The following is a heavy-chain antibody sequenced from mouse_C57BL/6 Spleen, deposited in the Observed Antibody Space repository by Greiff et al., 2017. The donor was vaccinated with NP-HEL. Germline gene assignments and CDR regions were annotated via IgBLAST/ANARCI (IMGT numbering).Heavy chain of an antibody. V-gene: IGHV15-2*01. J-gene: IGHJ2*01. CDR3: ARGGDSHYYGNPYYFDY. CDR2: ILPSIGRT. D-gene: IGHD1-1*01. Sequence: VQLQQSGSELRSPGSSVKLSCKDFDSEVFPIAYMSWVRQKPGHGFEWIGGILPSIGRTIYGEKFEDKATLDADTLSNTAYLELNSLTSEDSAIYYCARGGDSHYYGNPYYFDYWGQGTTLTVSS. CDR1: DSEVFPIAY.